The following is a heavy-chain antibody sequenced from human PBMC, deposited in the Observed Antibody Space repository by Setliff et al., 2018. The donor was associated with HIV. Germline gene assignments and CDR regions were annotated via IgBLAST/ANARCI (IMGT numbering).Heavy chain of an antibody. CDR1: GFTFNSYN. CDR2: IGGSGGTDI. Sequence: PGGSLRLSCAASGFTFNSYNMNWVRQAPGKGLEYISYIGGSGGTDIKYADSVKGRFTISRDTAKNSLYLQMNSLRAEDTAVYYCARYARVPQFWGQGTLVTVSS. D-gene: IGHD1-1*01. J-gene: IGHJ4*02. V-gene: IGHV3-48*04. CDR3: ARYARVPQF.